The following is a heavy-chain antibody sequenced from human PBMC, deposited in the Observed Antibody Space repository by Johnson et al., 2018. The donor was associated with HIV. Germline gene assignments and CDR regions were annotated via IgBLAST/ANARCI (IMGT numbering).Heavy chain of an antibody. CDR3: ARVEMATIYI. J-gene: IGHJ3*02. V-gene: IGHV3-9*01. D-gene: IGHD5-24*01. CDR1: GFTFDDYA. CDR2: ISWKSGSI. Sequence: VQLVESGGGLVKPGGSLRLSCAASGFTFDDYAMHWVRQAPGKGLEWVSGISWKSGSIGYADSVKGRFTISRDNAKNSLYLQMNSLRAEDTAVYYCARVEMATIYIWGQGTMVTVSS.